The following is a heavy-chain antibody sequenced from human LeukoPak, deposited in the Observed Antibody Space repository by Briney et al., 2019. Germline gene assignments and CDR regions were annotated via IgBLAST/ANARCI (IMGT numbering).Heavy chain of an antibody. J-gene: IGHJ4*02. Sequence: GGSLRLSCVVSGFDSCGFSMSWVRQAPGQGLEWVAILEEYGSYIFYVDSVKGRFIISRDNARNSLYLQMNNLRAEDTAVYYCARPRGCGSARCNNFDSWGQGTLVTVSS. CDR1: GFDSCGFS. CDR2: LEEYGSYI. V-gene: IGHV3-7*01. D-gene: IGHD2-2*01. CDR3: ARPRGCGSARCNNFDS.